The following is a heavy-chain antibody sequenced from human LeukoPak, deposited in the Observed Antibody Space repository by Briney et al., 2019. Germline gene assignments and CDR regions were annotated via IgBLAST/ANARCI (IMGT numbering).Heavy chain of an antibody. J-gene: IGHJ3*02. D-gene: IGHD5-18*01. CDR2: ISYDGSNK. Sequence: GGSLRLSCAASGFTFSSYAMHWVRQAPGKGLEWVAVISYDGSNKYYADSVKGRFTISRDNSKNTLYLQMNSLRAEDTAVYYCARSQVAERAMVTHVAFDMWGQGTRVTVSS. CDR3: ARSQVAERAMVTHVAFDM. V-gene: IGHV3-30*04. CDR1: GFTFSSYA.